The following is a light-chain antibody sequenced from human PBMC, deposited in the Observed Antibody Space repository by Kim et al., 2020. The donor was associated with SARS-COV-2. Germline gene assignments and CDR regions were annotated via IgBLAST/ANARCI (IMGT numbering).Light chain of an antibody. V-gene: IGLV1-47*01. Sequence: GQRVTISGSGSSSNIGSNYVYWYQQLPGTAPKLLIYRNNVRPSGVPDRFSGSKSGTSASLAIRGLRSEDEADYYCAAWDDSLSGEVFGTGTKVTVL. CDR3: AAWDDSLSGEV. CDR1: SSNIGSNY. CDR2: RNN. J-gene: IGLJ1*01.